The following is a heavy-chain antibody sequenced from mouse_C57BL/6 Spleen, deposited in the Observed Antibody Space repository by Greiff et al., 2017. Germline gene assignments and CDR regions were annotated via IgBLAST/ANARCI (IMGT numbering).Heavy chain of an antibody. CDR1: GFTFSSYA. Sequence: EVKLVESGEGLVKPGGSLKLSCAASGFTFSSYAMSWVRQTPEKRLEWVAYISSGGDSIYYADTVKGRFTISRDNARNTQYLQMSSLKSEDTAMXYCTRDSYWYVDVWGTGTTVTVSS. J-gene: IGHJ1*03. CDR3: TRDSYWYVDV. CDR2: ISSGGDSI. V-gene: IGHV5-9-1*02.